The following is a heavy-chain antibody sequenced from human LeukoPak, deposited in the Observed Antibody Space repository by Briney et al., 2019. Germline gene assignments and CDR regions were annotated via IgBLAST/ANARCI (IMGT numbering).Heavy chain of an antibody. CDR1: GFTFSNHW. CDR3: ARYCSSATCIDS. V-gene: IGHV3-7*01. CDR2: IKEEGREE. J-gene: IGHJ4*02. Sequence: PGGSLRLSCAASGFTFSNHWMSWVRQAPGKGLDWVANIKEEGREERYADSVKGRVSISRDNAKNSLLLQMSSLRAEDTAVYYCARYCSSATCIDSWGQGTLVTVSS. D-gene: IGHD2-2*01.